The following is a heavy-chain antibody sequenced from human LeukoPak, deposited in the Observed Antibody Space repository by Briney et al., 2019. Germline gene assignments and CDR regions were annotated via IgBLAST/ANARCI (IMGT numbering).Heavy chain of an antibody. Sequence: GGSLRLSCAASGFTFSSYAMSWVRQAPGKGLEWVSAISGSGGSTYYADSVKGRFTISRDNSKNTLYLQMNSLRAEDTAVYHCAKAPYCSSTSCQTYYYYYMDVWGKGTTVTVSS. V-gene: IGHV3-23*01. J-gene: IGHJ6*03. CDR1: GFTFSSYA. D-gene: IGHD2-2*01. CDR2: ISGSGGST. CDR3: AKAPYCSSTSCQTYYYYYMDV.